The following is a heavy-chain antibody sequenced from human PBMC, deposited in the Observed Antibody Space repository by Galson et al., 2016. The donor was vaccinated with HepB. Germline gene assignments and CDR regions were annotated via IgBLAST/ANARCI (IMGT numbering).Heavy chain of an antibody. V-gene: IGHV3-11*06. D-gene: IGHD2-2*01. J-gene: IGHJ4*02. CDR2: ISSSGTYT. CDR1: GFSFKDYY. Sequence: SLRLSCAASGFSFKDYYLSWIRQTPGKGLDWLAYISSSGTYTNYADSVKGRFTISRDNAQNSLYLQMNSLRVEDTAVYYCARAGSCFSTHCYYFDFWSQGHLVAVSS. CDR3: ARAGSCFSTHCYYFDF.